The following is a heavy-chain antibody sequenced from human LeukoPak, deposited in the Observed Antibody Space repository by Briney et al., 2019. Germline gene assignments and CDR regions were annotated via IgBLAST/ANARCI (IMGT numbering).Heavy chain of an antibody. CDR1: GFTFTTYS. J-gene: IGHJ4*02. Sequence: QPGGSLRLSCAASGFTFTTYSMTWVRQAPVKGLEWVSTINPGGITTYYADSVKGRFTISRDNSKNTVSLQMDSLRADDTAVYYCAKDRAGTPWADWGQGTLVTVSS. D-gene: IGHD1-1*01. CDR3: AKDRAGTPWAD. CDR2: INPGGITT. V-gene: IGHV3-23*01.